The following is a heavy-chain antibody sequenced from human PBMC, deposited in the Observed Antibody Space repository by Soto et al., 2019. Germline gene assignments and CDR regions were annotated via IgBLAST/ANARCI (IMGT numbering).Heavy chain of an antibody. V-gene: IGHV3-23*01. CDR2: ISGSGGST. Sequence: GGSLRLSCAASGFTFSSYAMSWVRQAPGKGLEWVSAISGSGGSTYYADSVKGRFTISRDNSKNTLYLQMNSLRAEDTAVYYCSEMVILTGYPVPKIDYWGQGTLVTVSS. J-gene: IGHJ4*02. CDR3: SEMVILTGYPVPKIDY. CDR1: GFTFSSYA. D-gene: IGHD3-9*01.